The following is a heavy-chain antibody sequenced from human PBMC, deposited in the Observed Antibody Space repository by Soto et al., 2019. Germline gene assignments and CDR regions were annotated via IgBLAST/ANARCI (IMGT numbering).Heavy chain of an antibody. J-gene: IGHJ4*02. Sequence: QVQLQESGPGLVKPSQTLSLTCTVSGGSISSGDYYWSWIRQPPGKGLEWIGYILYSGTTNYNPSLESRLTISVDTSKNQFPLKLTSATAADTAVYYCARNGALDYWGRGTLVTVSS. CDR1: GGSISSGDYY. D-gene: IGHD2-8*01. CDR2: ILYSGTT. CDR3: ARNGALDY. V-gene: IGHV4-30-4*01.